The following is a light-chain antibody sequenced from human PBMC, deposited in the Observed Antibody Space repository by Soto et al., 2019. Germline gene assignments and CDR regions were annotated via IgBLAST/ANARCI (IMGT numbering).Light chain of an antibody. CDR1: SSYVGLFNY. Sequence: QSVLTQPASVSGPPGQSIAISCTGTSSYVGLFNYVSWYQQHPDKVPKLIIYDVTNRPSGVSDRFSGSKSGNTASLTISGLQADDEADYYCSSFTTSSTYVFGNGTKVTVL. CDR3: SSFTTSSTYV. CDR2: DVT. V-gene: IGLV2-14*01. J-gene: IGLJ1*01.